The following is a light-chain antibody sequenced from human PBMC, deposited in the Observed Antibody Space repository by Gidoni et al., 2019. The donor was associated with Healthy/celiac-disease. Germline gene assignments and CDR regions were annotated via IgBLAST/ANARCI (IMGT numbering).Light chain of an antibody. V-gene: IGKV3-20*01. J-gene: IGKJ1*01. CDR2: CAS. Sequence: ELVLTQYPGTLSLSPGESVTHSCRVSQSVSSSYLAWYQQKPGQAPRLLIYCASSRATGIPDRFSGCGAGTDFTFTISRLEPEDFAVYYCQQYGSSPPWTFGQGTKVEIK. CDR3: QQYGSSPPWT. CDR1: QSVSSSY.